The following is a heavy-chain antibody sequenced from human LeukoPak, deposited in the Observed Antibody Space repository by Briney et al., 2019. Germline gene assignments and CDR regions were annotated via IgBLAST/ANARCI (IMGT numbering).Heavy chain of an antibody. V-gene: IGHV3-21*01. CDR3: TRDLAFYYYDSSGYFGAFDI. J-gene: IGHJ3*02. Sequence: AGGPLRLSCTASGFTFSSYWMNWVRQAPGKGLEWVSSITSSNHYIHYADSVKGRFTISRDNAKNSLYLQMNSLRAEDTAVYYCTRDLAFYYYDSSGYFGAFDIWGQGTMVTVSS. CDR1: GFTFSSYW. D-gene: IGHD3-22*01. CDR2: ITSSNHYI.